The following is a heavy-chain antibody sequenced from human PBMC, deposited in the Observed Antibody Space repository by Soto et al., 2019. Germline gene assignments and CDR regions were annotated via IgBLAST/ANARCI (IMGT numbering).Heavy chain of an antibody. V-gene: IGHV4-59*01. Sequence: SETLSLTCTVSGGSISSYYWSWIRQPPGKGLEWIGYIYYSGSTNYNPSLKSRVTISVDTSKNQFSLKLSSVTAADTAVYYCAREQDFWSGGGQFDYWGQGTLVTVSS. CDR1: GGSISSYY. J-gene: IGHJ4*02. CDR3: AREQDFWSGGGQFDY. D-gene: IGHD3-3*01. CDR2: IYYSGST.